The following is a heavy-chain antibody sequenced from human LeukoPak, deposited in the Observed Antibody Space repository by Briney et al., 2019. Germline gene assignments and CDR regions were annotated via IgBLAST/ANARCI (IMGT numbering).Heavy chain of an antibody. Sequence: SETLSLTCTVSGGSISSSSYYWGWIRQPPGKGLEWIGSIYYSGSTNYNPSLKSRVTISVDTSKNQFSLRLSPVTAADTAVYYCARASRVRSSGYDLSFDYWGQGTLVTVSS. V-gene: IGHV4-39*07. CDR3: ARASRVRSSGYDLSFDY. CDR1: GGSISSSSYY. CDR2: IYYSGST. D-gene: IGHD5-12*01. J-gene: IGHJ4*02.